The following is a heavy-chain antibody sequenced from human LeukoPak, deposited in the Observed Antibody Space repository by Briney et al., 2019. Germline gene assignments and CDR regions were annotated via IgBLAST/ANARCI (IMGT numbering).Heavy chain of an antibody. CDR2: INHSGST. CDR3: ARVPGRYTYYYDSSHSGAFDI. V-gene: IGHV4-34*01. Sequence: SETLSLTCAVYGGSFSGYYWSWIRQPPGKGLEWIGEINHSGSTNYNPSLKSRVAISVATSKNQFSLKLSSVTAADTAVYYCARVPGRYTYYYDSSHSGAFDIWGQGTMVTVSS. D-gene: IGHD3-22*01. J-gene: IGHJ3*02. CDR1: GGSFSGYY.